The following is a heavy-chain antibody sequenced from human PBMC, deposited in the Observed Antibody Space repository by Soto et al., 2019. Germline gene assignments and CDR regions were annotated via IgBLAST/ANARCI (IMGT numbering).Heavy chain of an antibody. V-gene: IGHV2-70*11. J-gene: IGHJ4*02. CDR3: STFTYYYGFGSQPPFDY. CDR1: GFSLRTTGMC. CDR2: IDWNDDK. Sequence: SGPTLVNPTQTLTPTCSFSGFSLRTTGMCVSWVRQPPGKALEWLARIDWNDDKYYITSLKTRLTISKDTSKNQVVLTMTNVDPVDTATYYCSTFTYYYGFGSQPPFDYWGPGTLVAVSS. D-gene: IGHD3-10*01.